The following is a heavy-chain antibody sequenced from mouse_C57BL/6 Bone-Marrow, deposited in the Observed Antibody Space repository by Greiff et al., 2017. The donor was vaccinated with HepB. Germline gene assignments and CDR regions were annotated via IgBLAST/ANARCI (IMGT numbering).Heavy chain of an antibody. Sequence: VQLKESGAELVKPGASVKLSCTASSFNIKDYYMHWVKQRTEQGLEWIGRIDPEDGETKYAPKFQGKATITADTSSNTAYLQLSSLTSEDTAVYYCARWSTTVLAPDYWGQGTTLTVSS. J-gene: IGHJ2*01. CDR3: ARWSTTVLAPDY. CDR1: SFNIKDYY. D-gene: IGHD1-1*01. CDR2: IDPEDGET. V-gene: IGHV14-2*01.